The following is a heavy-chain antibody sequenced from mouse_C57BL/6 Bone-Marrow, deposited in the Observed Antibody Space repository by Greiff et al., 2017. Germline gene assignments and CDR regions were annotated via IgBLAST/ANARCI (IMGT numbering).Heavy chain of an antibody. V-gene: IGHV5-4*01. J-gene: IGHJ3*01. Sequence: EVQLVESGGGLVKPGGSLKLSCAASGFTFSSYAMSWVRQTPEKRLEWVATISDGGSYTYYPDNVKGRFTISRDNAKNNLYLQVSHLKSEDTAMYYCAREGSFAYWGQGTLVTVSA. CDR2: ISDGGSYT. CDR1: GFTFSSYA. CDR3: AREGSFAY.